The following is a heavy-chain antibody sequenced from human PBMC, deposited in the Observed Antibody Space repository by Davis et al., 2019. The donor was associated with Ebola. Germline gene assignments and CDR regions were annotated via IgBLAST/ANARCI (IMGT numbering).Heavy chain of an antibody. D-gene: IGHD3-3*01. V-gene: IGHV1-69*06. CDR2: VIPLSGTI. CDR1: GGTFSNYA. J-gene: IGHJ4*02. CDR3: ATPTGYFDFWSGYPPFDY. Sequence: AASVKVSCKASGGTFSNYAIGWVRQAPGQGLEWMGVVIPLSGTIKYAQKFQGRLTITADKSTTTAYMHLTSLTSEDTAVYFCATPTGYFDFWSGYPPFDYWGQGALVTVSS.